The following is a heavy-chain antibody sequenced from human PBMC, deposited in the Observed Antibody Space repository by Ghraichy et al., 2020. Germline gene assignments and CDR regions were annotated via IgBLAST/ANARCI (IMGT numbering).Heavy chain of an antibody. CDR2: ISSSSSYI. Sequence: GGSLRLSCAASGFTFSSYSMNWVRQAPGKGLEWVSSISSSSSYIYYADSVKGRFTISRDNAKNSLYLQMNSLRAEDTAVYYCATPGGGNILDYWGQGTLVTVSS. CDR3: ATPGGGNILDY. J-gene: IGHJ4*02. CDR1: GFTFSSYS. D-gene: IGHD4-23*01. V-gene: IGHV3-21*01.